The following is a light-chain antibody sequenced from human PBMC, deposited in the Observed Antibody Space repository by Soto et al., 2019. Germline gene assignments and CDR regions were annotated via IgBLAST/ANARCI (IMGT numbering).Light chain of an antibody. V-gene: IGLV1-40*01. CDR1: SSNIGARYD. CDR3: QSYDSSLSGYYV. CDR2: GNS. J-gene: IGLJ1*01. Sequence: QSVLTQPPSVSGAPGQRVTISCTGSSSNIGARYDVHWYQPLPGTAPKLLIYGNSNRPSGVPDRFSGSKSGTSASLAITGFQAEDEADYYCQSYDSSLSGYYVFGTGTKLTVL.